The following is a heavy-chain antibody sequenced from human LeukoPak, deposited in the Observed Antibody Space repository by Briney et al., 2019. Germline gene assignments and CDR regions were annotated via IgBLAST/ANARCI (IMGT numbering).Heavy chain of an antibody. CDR3: ASRPNDFAGPFDY. CDR1: GGTVSINY. J-gene: IGHJ4*02. CDR2: INSGGGK. Sequence: PGGSLRLSCAASGGTVSINYMGWVRQAPGKGLEWVSVINSGGGKYYADSVQGRLTISRDNSKNTLYLQMNSLRAEDTAVYFCASRPNDFAGPFDYWGQGTLVTVSS. D-gene: IGHD2-8*01. V-gene: IGHV3-66*01.